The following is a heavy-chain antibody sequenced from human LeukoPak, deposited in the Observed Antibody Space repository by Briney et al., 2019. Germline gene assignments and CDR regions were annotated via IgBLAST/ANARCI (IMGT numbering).Heavy chain of an antibody. CDR3: ARDSGYDCFDY. V-gene: IGHV3-33*01. J-gene: IGHJ4*02. CDR1: GFTFSSYG. Sequence: QSGGSLRLSCAASGFTFSSYGMHWVRQAPGKGLEWVAVIWYDGSNKYYADSVKGRFTISRDNSKNTLYLQMNSLRAEDTAVYYCARDSGYDCFDYWGQGTLVTVSS. D-gene: IGHD5-12*01. CDR2: IWYDGSNK.